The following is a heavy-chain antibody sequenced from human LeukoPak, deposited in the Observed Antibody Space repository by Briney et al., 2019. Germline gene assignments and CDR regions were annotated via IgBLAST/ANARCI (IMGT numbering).Heavy chain of an antibody. CDR2: ISSSSSYI. V-gene: IGHV3-21*01. D-gene: IGHD2-15*01. J-gene: IGHJ3*02. CDR1: GFTFSSYG. Sequence: GGSLRLSCAASGFTFSSYGMHWVRQAPGKGLEWVSSISSSSSYIYYADSVKGRFTISRDNAKNSLYLQMNSLRAEDTAVYYCARVIRVAVDAFDIWGQGTMVTVSS. CDR3: ARVIRVAVDAFDI.